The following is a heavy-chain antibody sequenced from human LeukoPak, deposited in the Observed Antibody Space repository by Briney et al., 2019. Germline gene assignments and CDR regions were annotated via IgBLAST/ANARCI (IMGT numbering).Heavy chain of an antibody. CDR3: ARGVRYFDY. J-gene: IGHJ4*02. CDR2: IKQDGSEK. CDR1: GFIFSNYW. V-gene: IGHV3-7*01. D-gene: IGHD6-6*01. Sequence: PGGSLRLSCAASGFIFSNYWMTWVRQAPGKGLDWVANIKQDGSEKHYVDSVKGRFTISRDNAKNSLYLQINSLRAEDTAVYYCARGVRYFDYWGQGTLVTVSS.